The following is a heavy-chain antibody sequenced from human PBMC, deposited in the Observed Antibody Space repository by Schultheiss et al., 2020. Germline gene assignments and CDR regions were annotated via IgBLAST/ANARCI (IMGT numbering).Heavy chain of an antibody. V-gene: IGHV2-5*02. CDR3: AHRPLSFGDLSVGDAFDI. Sequence: SGPTLVKPTQTLTLTCTFSGFSLSTSGVGVGWIRQPPGKALEWLAVIYWDDDKGYSPSLKSRLTITKDTSKKQVVLTMTNMDPVDTATYYCAHRPLSFGDLSVGDAFDIWGQGTMVTVSS. J-gene: IGHJ3*02. CDR1: GFSLSTSGVG. D-gene: IGHD3-10*01. CDR2: IYWDDDK.